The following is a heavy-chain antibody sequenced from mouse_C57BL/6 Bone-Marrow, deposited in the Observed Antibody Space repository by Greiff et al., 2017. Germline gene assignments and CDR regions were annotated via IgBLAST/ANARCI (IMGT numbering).Heavy chain of an antibody. CDR1: GFNIKDDY. CDR3: TTGYGYDAVH. V-gene: IGHV14-4*01. Sequence: VQLQQSGAELVRPGASVKLSCTASGFNIKDDYMHWVKQRPEQGLEWIGWIYPENGDTEYAAKFKGKATIPADTSSNTAYLQRSSLTSEDTAVYYCTTGYGYDAVHWGQGTTLTVSS. J-gene: IGHJ2*01. D-gene: IGHD2-2*01. CDR2: IYPENGDT.